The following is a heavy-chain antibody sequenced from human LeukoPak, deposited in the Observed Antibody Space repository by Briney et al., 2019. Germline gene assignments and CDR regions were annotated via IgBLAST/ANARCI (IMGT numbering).Heavy chain of an antibody. CDR2: IKQDGSEK. V-gene: IGHV3-7*03. J-gene: IGHJ4*02. CDR1: GFTFSSYW. D-gene: IGHD4-17*01. CDR3: ARDAVHDYGDYSDY. Sequence: PGGSLRLSCAASGFTFSSYWMSWVRQAPGKGLEWVANIKQDGSEKYYVDSVKGRFTNSRDNAKNSLYLQMNSLRAEDTAVYYCARDAVHDYGDYSDYWGQGTLVTVSS.